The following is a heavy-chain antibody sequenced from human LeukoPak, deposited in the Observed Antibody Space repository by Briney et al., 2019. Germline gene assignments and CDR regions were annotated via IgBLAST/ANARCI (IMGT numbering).Heavy chain of an antibody. Sequence: GGSLSLSCAASGFTFSSHSMNWVRQAPGKGLEWVSSIDTSSSYIYYADSVKGRFTISRDNAKNSLYLQMNSLRAEDTAVYYCARSKAAPGAFDIWGQGTMVTVSS. J-gene: IGHJ3*02. CDR2: IDTSSSYI. D-gene: IGHD6-6*01. CDR3: ARSKAAPGAFDI. CDR1: GFTFSSHS. V-gene: IGHV3-21*01.